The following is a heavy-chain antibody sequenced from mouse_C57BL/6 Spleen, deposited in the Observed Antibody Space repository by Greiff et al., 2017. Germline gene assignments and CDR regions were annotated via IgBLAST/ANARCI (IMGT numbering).Heavy chain of an antibody. Sequence: QVQLQQSGPELVKPGASVKISCKASGYAFSSSWMNWVKQGPGKGLEWIGRIYPGDGDTNYNGKFKGKATLTADKSSSTAYMQLSSLTSEDSAVYFCARSEGYWGQGTTLTVSS. CDR3: ARSEGY. V-gene: IGHV1-82*01. CDR2: IYPGDGDT. CDR1: GYAFSSSW. J-gene: IGHJ2*01.